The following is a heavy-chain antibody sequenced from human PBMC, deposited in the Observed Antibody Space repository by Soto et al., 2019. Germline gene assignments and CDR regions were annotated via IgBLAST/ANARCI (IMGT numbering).Heavy chain of an antibody. J-gene: IGHJ4*02. Sequence: SVKVSCKACRVTFNRQDRRWVRPATGQELEGMGAINPMFGKPHYAEKVQVTVTITEDESTGTAYLELSSLTSEDMDVYDCAKSEGRDDYSFDYWGQGTLVTVSS. CDR3: AKSEGRDDYSFDY. V-gene: IGHV1-69*13. CDR1: RVTFNRQD. D-gene: IGHD4-4*01. CDR2: INPMFGKP.